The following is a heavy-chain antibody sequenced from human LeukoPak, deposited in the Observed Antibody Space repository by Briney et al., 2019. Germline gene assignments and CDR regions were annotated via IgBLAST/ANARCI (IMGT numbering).Heavy chain of an antibody. J-gene: IGHJ6*02. CDR2: ITSDRSV. CDR3: ARDYYFGMNV. CDR1: GFRFSDYY. Sequence: GSLRLSCAASGFRFSDYYMNWIRQPPGKGLEWVSHITSDRSVSYADSVKGRFTISRDNAKNSLYLQMNSLRAEDTAVYYCARDYYFGMNVWGQGTTVTVSS. V-gene: IGHV3-69-1*01.